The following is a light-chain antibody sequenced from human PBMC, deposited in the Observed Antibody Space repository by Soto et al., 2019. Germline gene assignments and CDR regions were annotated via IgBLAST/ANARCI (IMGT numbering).Light chain of an antibody. V-gene: IGKV3-15*01. CDR1: QSVSSN. Sequence: EIVMTQSPATLSVSPGERATLSCRASQSVSSNLAWYQQKPGQAPRLLIYGASTSATGIPARFSGSGSGTEFTLTISSLQCEEFAVYYCQQYNNWATYTFGQGTKLEIK. CDR3: QQYNNWATYT. CDR2: GAS. J-gene: IGKJ2*01.